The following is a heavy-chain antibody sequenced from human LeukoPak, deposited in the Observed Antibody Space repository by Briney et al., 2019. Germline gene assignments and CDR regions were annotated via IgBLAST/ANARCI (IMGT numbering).Heavy chain of an antibody. CDR2: ISGSGGST. V-gene: IGHV3-23*01. CDR1: GFTVSSNH. J-gene: IGHJ6*02. D-gene: IGHD3-3*01. CDR3: AKDELTIFGVVIRHYYYYGMDV. Sequence: GGSLRLSCAASGFTVSSNHVSWVRQAPGKGLEWVSAISGSGGSTYYADSVKGRFTISRDNSKNTLYLQMNSLRAEDTAVYYCAKDELTIFGVVIRHYYYYGMDVWGQGTTVTVSS.